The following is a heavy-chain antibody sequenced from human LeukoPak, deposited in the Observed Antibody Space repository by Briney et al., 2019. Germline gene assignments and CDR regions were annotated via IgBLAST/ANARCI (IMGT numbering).Heavy chain of an antibody. CDR1: GGPISSYY. CDR2: IYYSGST. CDR3: ARGNYGSGSYKNPFDY. J-gene: IGHJ4*02. D-gene: IGHD3-10*01. Sequence: SEALSLTCTVSGGPISSYYWSWIRQPPGKGLEWIGYIYYSGSTNYNPSLKNRVTISVDTSKNQFSLKLSSVTAADTAVYYCARGNYGSGSYKNPFDYWGQGTLVTVSS. V-gene: IGHV4-59*01.